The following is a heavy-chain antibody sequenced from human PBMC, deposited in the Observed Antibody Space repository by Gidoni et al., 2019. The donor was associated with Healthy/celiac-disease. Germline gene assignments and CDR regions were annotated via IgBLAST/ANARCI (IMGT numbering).Heavy chain of an antibody. D-gene: IGHD3-10*01. Sequence: QVQLVQSGAEVKKPGASVKVSCKASGYTFTSYGISWVRQAPGQGLEWMGWISAYNGNTNYAQKLQGRVTMTTDTSTSTAYMELRSLRSDDTAVYYCARDFHGWFGELLAEYYYGMDVWGQGTTVTVSS. J-gene: IGHJ6*02. V-gene: IGHV1-18*04. CDR1: GYTFTSYG. CDR3: ARDFHGWFGELLAEYYYGMDV. CDR2: ISAYNGNT.